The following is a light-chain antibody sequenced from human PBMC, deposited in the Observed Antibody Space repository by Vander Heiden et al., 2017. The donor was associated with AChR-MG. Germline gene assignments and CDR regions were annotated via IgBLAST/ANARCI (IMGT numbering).Light chain of an antibody. V-gene: IGLV9-49*01. J-gene: IGLJ3*02. CDR3: GADLGSGSNFVLWV. CDR2: VGTGGIVG. Sequence: QPVLTQPPSASSSLVASVALTGTLSSGYSNLKVDWYQQRPGKGRRFVMRVGTGGIVGPKGDGIPDRFSVLGSGLNRYLTIKNIQEEDESDYHCGADLGSGSNFVLWVFGGGTKLTVL. CDR1: SGYSNLK.